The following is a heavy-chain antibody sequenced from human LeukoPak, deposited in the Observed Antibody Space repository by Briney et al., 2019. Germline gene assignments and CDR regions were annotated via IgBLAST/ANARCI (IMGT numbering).Heavy chain of an antibody. D-gene: IGHD1-1*01. V-gene: IGHV3-23*01. CDR2: ITGSGGGT. CDR1: GFTFSSDA. J-gene: IGHJ5*02. Sequence: PAGSLRLSCAASGFTFSSDANTWLRHAPPQGKERVSTITGSGGGTYYADSVKGRFTISRDNSKNTLYLQMYRLRAEDTAVYYCAKDLNGWNDVGGWFDPWGQGTLVTVSS. CDR3: AKDLNGWNDVGGWFDP.